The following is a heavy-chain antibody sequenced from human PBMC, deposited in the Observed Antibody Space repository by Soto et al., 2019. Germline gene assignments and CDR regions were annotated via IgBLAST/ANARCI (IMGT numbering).Heavy chain of an antibody. D-gene: IGHD2-21*01. Sequence: QVQLQESGPGLVKPSQTLSLTCTVSGGSISSGDYYWSWIRQPPGKGLEWIGYLYYSGSTYYNPSLKIPVTISLDTSKNQFSLKLSSVTAADTAVYYCARGGGIRADAFDIWGQGTMVTVSS. CDR1: GGSISSGDYY. CDR2: LYYSGST. J-gene: IGHJ3*02. V-gene: IGHV4-30-4*01. CDR3: ARGGGIRADAFDI.